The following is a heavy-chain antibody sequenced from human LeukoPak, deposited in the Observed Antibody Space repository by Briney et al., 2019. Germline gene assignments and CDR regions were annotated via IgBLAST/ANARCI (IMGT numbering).Heavy chain of an antibody. CDR3: ARDLSIAARGHVDY. D-gene: IGHD6-6*01. V-gene: IGHV3-21*01. J-gene: IGHJ4*02. Sequence: PGGSLRLSCTASGFTFSAYAMMWVRQAPGKGPEWVSSISSRSSYIYYADSVKGRFTISRDNAKNSLYLQMNSLRAEDTAVYYCARDLSIAARGHVDYWGQRTLVTVSS. CDR2: ISSRSSYI. CDR1: GFTFSAYA.